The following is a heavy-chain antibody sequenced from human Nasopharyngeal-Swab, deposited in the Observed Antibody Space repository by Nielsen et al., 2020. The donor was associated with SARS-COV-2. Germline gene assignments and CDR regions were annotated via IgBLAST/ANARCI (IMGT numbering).Heavy chain of an antibody. J-gene: IGHJ4*02. CDR2: IGDKDHNYAT. CDR3: TTDFYCDY. Sequence: GESLKISCAASGFTFSTSAIHWVRQASGKGLEWVGRIGDKDHNYATTYAASVQGRFTISRDDSKNTTFLQMNSLKTEDTALYYCTTDFYCDYWGQGTLVTVSS. V-gene: IGHV3-73*01. CDR1: GFTFSTSA.